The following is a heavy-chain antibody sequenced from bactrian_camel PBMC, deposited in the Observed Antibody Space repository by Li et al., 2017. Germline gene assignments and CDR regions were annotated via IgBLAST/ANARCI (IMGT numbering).Heavy chain of an antibody. Sequence: HVQLVESGGGSVQAGGSLTLSCEASAYAYSGTCMGWFRQAPGKEREVVATTSADGTTSYRDSVKGRFTISGDNAKNTLYLQMNDLKPEDTAMYYCAAYVPERVVIPGIPSWPIGIWGQGTQVTVS. V-gene: IGHV3S53*01. CDR2: TSADGTT. D-gene: IGHD2*01. CDR3: AAYVPERVVIPGIPSWPIGI. J-gene: IGHJ4*01. CDR1: AYAYSGTC.